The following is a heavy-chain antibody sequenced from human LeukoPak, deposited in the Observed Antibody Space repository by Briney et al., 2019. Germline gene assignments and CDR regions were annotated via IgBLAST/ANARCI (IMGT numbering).Heavy chain of an antibody. CDR3: ARMTTVTSNWFDP. Sequence: PSETLSLTCAVYGGSFSGYYWSWIRPPPRKGLEWSGEINHSGSTNYNPSLKSRVTISVDTSKNQFSLKLSSVTAADTAVYYCARMTTVTSNWFDPWGQGTLVTVSS. J-gene: IGHJ5*02. CDR1: GGSFSGYY. D-gene: IGHD4-11*01. CDR2: INHSGST. V-gene: IGHV4-34*01.